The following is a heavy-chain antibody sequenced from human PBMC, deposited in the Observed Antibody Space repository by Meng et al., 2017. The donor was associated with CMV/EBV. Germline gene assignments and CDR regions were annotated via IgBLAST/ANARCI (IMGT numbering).Heavy chain of an antibody. D-gene: IGHD2-2*01. J-gene: IGHJ5*02. V-gene: IGHV1-69*10. CDR1: GGTFSSYA. Sequence: SVKVSCKASGGTFSSYAISWVRQAPGQGLEWMGGIIPILGIANYAQKFQGRVTITADKSTSTAYMELSSLRSEDTAVYYCAREDIVVVPAATYNWFDPWGQGTLVTVSS. CDR3: AREDIVVVPAATYNWFDP. CDR2: IIPILGIA.